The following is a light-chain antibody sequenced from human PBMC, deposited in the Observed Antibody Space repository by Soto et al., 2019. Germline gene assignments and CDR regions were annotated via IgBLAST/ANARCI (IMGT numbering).Light chain of an antibody. CDR2: QAS. CDR3: QQYDSYSWT. Sequence: DIQMTQSPSTLSASVGDRVTITCRASQSIISRLALYQQKLGKVPKLLIYQASSLESGVPSRFSGSGSVTEFTLTISSLQPDDFATYYCQQYDSYSWTFGQGTKVEI. V-gene: IGKV1-5*03. CDR1: QSIISR. J-gene: IGKJ1*01.